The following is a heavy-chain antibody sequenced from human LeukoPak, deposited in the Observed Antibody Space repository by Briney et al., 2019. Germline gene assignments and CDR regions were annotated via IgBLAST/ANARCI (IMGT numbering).Heavy chain of an antibody. J-gene: IGHJ4*02. D-gene: IGHD3-22*01. V-gene: IGHV3-7*03. CDR3: AKVGAYYYDSSVWY. CDR2: IKHDASEK. CDR1: GFTFSNYW. Sequence: PGGSLRLSCAASGFTFSNYWMAWVRQTPGKGLEWVANIKHDASEKYYVGSVKGRFTISRDNAQNSFYLQMNSLRAEDTAVYYCAKVGAYYYDSSVWYWGQGTLVTVSS.